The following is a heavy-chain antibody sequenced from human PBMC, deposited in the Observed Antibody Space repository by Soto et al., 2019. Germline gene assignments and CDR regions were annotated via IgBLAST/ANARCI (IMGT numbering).Heavy chain of an antibody. CDR2: ISYDGSNK. CDR1: GFTFSSYG. D-gene: IGHD4-17*01. Sequence: GGSLRLSCAASGFTFSSYGMHWVRQAPGKGLEWVAVISYDGSNKYYADSVKGRFTISRDNSKNTLYLQMNSLRAEDTAVYYCAKDYDYGDYVGMDVWGQGTTGTVSS. V-gene: IGHV3-30*18. J-gene: IGHJ6*02. CDR3: AKDYDYGDYVGMDV.